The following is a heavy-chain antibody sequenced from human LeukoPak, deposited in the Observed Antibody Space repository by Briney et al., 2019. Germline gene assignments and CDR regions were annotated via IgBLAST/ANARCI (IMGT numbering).Heavy chain of an antibody. CDR2: ISASGGST. CDR3: AKEAWDDRPKNRLEVFDY. J-gene: IGHJ4*02. D-gene: IGHD3-22*01. CDR1: GFTFSSSA. Sequence: PGGSLRLSCAASGFTFSSSAMSWVRQVPGKGLEWVSGISASGGSTYYADSVRGRFTISRDNSKNTPYVQMNSLRDEDTAVYYCAKEAWDDRPKNRLEVFDYWGQGTLVTVSS. V-gene: IGHV3-23*01.